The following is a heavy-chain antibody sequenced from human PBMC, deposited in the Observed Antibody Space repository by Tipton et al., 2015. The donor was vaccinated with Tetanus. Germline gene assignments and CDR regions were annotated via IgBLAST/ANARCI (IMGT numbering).Heavy chain of an antibody. CDR1: GFTSESRY. J-gene: IGHJ6*02. D-gene: IGHD1-1*01. V-gene: IGHV3-74*01. CDR3: ARRSLTNYGLDV. CDR2: INPDGRRT. Sequence: SLRLSCAASGFTSESRYMHWVRQTPGKGLVWISRINPDGRRTNYADSVKGRFTISRDHAKSTVYLQMNSLRAEDTAVYFCARRSLTNYGLDVWGQGTPVTVSS.